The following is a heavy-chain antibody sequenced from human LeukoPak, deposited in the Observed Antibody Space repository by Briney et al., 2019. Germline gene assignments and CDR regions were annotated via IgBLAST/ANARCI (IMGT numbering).Heavy chain of an antibody. CDR3: AKLKGSCWYGAGDY. CDR1: GFSFTSYG. J-gene: IGHJ4*02. Sequence: PGGSLRDSCAASGFSFTSYGMSWVRQAPGKGLEWVSTITGSGGSTYYADSVKGRFTISRDNSKNTLFLQMNSLRAEDTAIYYCAKLKGSCWYGAGDYWGQGTVATVSS. CDR2: ITGSGGST. D-gene: IGHD6-13*01. V-gene: IGHV3-23*01.